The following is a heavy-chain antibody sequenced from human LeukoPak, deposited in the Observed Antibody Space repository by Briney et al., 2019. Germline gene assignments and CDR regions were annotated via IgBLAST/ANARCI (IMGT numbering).Heavy chain of an antibody. CDR3: ARAVGSGSFQTYYYYMDV. CDR1: GGSISSSSYY. D-gene: IGHD3-10*01. J-gene: IGHJ6*03. CDR2: IYYSGST. V-gene: IGHV4-39*07. Sequence: SETLSLTCTVSGGSISSSSYYWGWIRQPPGKGLKWIGSIYYSGSTYYNPSLKSRVTMSVDTSKNQLSLKLSSVTAADTAVYYCARAVGSGSFQTYYYYMDVWGKGTTVTISS.